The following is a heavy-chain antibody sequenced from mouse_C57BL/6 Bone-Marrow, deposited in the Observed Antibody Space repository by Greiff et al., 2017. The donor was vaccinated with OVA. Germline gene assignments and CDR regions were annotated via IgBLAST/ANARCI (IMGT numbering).Heavy chain of an antibody. CDR1: GFPLTSYG. CDR2: ICGVGCT. CDR3: ASGRDGASFAY. V-gene: IGHV2-6*01. D-gene: IGHD1-1*02. Sequence: VKLMESGPGLVAPSQCLSITCPVSGFPLTSYGVDWVRHSPGQGLEWLGVICGVGCTTYYSALLSRLSNSKDNSKSQVFLEMNMLRTDDTAMYSGASGRDGASFAYWGQGTLVTVSA. J-gene: IGHJ3*01.